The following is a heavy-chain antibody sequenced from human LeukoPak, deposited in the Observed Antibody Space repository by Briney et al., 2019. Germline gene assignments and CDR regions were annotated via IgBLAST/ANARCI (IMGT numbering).Heavy chain of an antibody. CDR1: GFTFSSYA. J-gene: IGHJ4*02. CDR3: ARDLLIPYYDFWSGYYVPIDY. Sequence: PGGSLRLSCAASGFTFSSYAMHWVRQAPGKGLEWVAVISYDGSNKYYADSVKGRFTISRDNSKNTLYLQMNSLRAEDTAVYYCARDLLIPYYDFWSGYYVPIDYWGQGTLVTVSS. CDR2: ISYDGSNK. D-gene: IGHD3-3*01. V-gene: IGHV3-30-3*01.